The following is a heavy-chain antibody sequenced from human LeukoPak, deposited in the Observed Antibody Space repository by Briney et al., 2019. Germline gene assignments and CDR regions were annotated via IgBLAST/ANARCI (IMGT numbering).Heavy chain of an antibody. J-gene: IGHJ5*02. CDR3: ARDNYDILTGYPEGDEVWFDP. CDR2: IFYSGST. Sequence: PSQTLSLTCIVSGGSISSGNYYWGWIRQPPGKGLEWIGNIFYSGSTYYGPSLKSRLTISLDTSKNQFSLKLSSVTAADTAVYYCARDNYDILTGYPEGDEVWFDPWGQGTLVTVSS. CDR1: GGSISSGNYY. V-gene: IGHV4-39*07. D-gene: IGHD3-9*01.